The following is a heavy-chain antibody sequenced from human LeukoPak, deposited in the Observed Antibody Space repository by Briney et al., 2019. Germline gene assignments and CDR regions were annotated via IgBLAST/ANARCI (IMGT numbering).Heavy chain of an antibody. CDR2: INPSGGST. CDR3: AREASYGDSSGPYFDY. Sequence: ASVKVSCKASGYTFTSYYMHWVRQAPGQGLEWMGIINPSGGSTSYAQKFQGRVTMTRDTSTSTAYMELSSLRSEDTAVYYCAREASYGDSSGPYFDYWGQGTLVTVSS. V-gene: IGHV1-46*01. J-gene: IGHJ4*02. CDR1: GYTFTSYY. D-gene: IGHD3-22*01.